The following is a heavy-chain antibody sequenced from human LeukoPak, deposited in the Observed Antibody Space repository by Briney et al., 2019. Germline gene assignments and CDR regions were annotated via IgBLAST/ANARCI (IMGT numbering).Heavy chain of an antibody. J-gene: IGHJ4*02. CDR3: ARGTLRYFDF. CDR1: GYTLTSYY. CDR2: INPSGGSTT. Sequence: GASVKVSCKASGYTLTSYYMHWVRQAPGQGPEWMGVINPSGGSTTSYAQKIQGRVTMTRDTSMSTVTMELSSLRSEDTAVYYCARGTLRYFDFWGQGTLVTVS. V-gene: IGHV1-46*01. D-gene: IGHD3-9*01.